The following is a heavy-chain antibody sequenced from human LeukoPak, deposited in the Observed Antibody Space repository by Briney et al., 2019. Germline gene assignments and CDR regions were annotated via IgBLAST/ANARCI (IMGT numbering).Heavy chain of an antibody. J-gene: IGHJ6*02. CDR2: IYSGGST. D-gene: IGHD3-10*01. V-gene: IGHV3-53*01. CDR3: VKDLQRVLPFQAGRLLYYCMDV. CDR1: GLTLSSNY. Sequence: GGALRLSRADSGLTLSSNYMSWVRRAPGEGLEWVSVIYSGGSTYYPHSVQGRFTISTDNCKNTLYPQINGLKAEDTAEYYCVKDLQRVLPFQAGRLLYYCMDVWGQGTTVTVSS.